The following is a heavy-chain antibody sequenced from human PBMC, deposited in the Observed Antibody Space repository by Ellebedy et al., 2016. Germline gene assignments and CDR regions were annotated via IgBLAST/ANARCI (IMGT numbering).Heavy chain of an antibody. J-gene: IGHJ1*01. CDR3: ASQFGSPYQY. Sequence: GGSLRLSCAASGFTFSDHGMHWVRQAPGKGLEWVANIKQDGTETHYRDALKTRFTISRDNAKKSVYLEMNNLRAEDTAVYFCASQFGSPYQYWGQGTLVTVSS. D-gene: IGHD3-16*01. V-gene: IGHV3-7*01. CDR2: IKQDGTET. CDR1: GFTFSDHG.